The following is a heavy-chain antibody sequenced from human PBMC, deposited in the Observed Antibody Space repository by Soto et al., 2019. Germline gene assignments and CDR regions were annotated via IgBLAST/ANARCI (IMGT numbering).Heavy chain of an antibody. CDR2: ISGSGGST. Sequence: GGSLRLSCAASGFTFSSYAMSWVRQAPGKGLEWVSAISGSGGSTYYADSVKGRFTISRDNSKNTLYLQMNSLRAEDTAVYYCAKDGEYFSGEYCGGDCYPDYWGQGTLVTVSS. D-gene: IGHD2-21*02. CDR3: AKDGEYFSGEYCGGDCYPDY. CDR1: GFTFSSYA. J-gene: IGHJ4*02. V-gene: IGHV3-23*01.